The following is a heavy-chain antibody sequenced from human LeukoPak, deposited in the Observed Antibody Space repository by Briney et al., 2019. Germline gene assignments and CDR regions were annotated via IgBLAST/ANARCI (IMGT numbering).Heavy chain of an antibody. Sequence: ASLKVSCKASGYTFTDYYMHWVRQAPGHGLEWMGWIYPDSGGTNYAQKFQGRVTMTRDTSISTAYMGLSRLTSDDTAVYYCARDLRSGSPHYYYYYGMDVWGQGTTVTVSS. J-gene: IGHJ6*02. D-gene: IGHD3-16*02. CDR3: ARDLRSGSPHYYYYYGMDV. CDR2: IYPDSGGT. CDR1: GYTFTDYY. V-gene: IGHV1-2*02.